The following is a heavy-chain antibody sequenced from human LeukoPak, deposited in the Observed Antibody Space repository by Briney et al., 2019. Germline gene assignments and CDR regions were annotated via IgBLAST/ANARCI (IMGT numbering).Heavy chain of an antibody. CDR1: GFTFSSYW. Sequence: GGSLRLSCAASGFTFSSYWMSWVRQAPGKGLEWVANIKQDGSEKYYVDSVKGRFTISRDNAKNSLYLQMNSLRAEDTAVYYCARRGDLQLWLRYYYGMDVWGQGTTVTVS. J-gene: IGHJ6*02. CDR3: ARRGDLQLWLRYYYGMDV. CDR2: IKQDGSEK. V-gene: IGHV3-7*03. D-gene: IGHD5-18*01.